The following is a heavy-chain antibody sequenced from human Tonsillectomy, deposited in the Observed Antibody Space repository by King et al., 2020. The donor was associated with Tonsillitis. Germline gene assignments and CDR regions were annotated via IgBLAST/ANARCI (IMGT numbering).Heavy chain of an antibody. J-gene: IGHJ4*02. CDR3: ARDRGDYYDSATYDPLYFDS. Sequence: QLQESGPGLVKPSETLSLTCTVSGVSMRTTYWSWIRRPAGKGLEWIGRVYASGKTYHNPSLKGRVAMSIDTSKNQFSLRLSSVTAAATAVYYCARDRGDYYDSATYDPLYFDSWGQGTLVTVSS. D-gene: IGHD3-22*01. CDR2: VYASGKT. CDR1: GVSMRTTY. V-gene: IGHV4-4*07.